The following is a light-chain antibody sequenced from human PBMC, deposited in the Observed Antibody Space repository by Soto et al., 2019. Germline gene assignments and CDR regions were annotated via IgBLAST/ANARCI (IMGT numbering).Light chain of an antibody. Sequence: QSALTQPASVSGSPGQSITISCTGTSSDVGSYNLVSWYQQHPGKAPKLMIYEGSKRPSGVSNRFSCSKSGKTASLTISGLQAEDEADYYCCSYAGSSTLYVFGTGTKVTVL. CDR2: EGS. J-gene: IGLJ1*01. CDR1: SSDVGSYNL. CDR3: CSYAGSSTLYV. V-gene: IGLV2-23*01.